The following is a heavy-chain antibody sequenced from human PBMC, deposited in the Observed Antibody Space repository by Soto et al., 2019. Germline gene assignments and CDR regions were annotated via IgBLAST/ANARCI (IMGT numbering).Heavy chain of an antibody. Sequence: EVQVLESGGALVQPGGSLRLSCAASGFTFRKHAMTWVRQAPGQGLEYVSSITASGSATFYAASVRGRFAISRDNAKSTLYLQMNSLRAVDTALYDCAQDVADRGIESWGQGTLVTVSS. V-gene: IGHV3-23*01. CDR1: GFTFRKHA. CDR3: AQDVADRGIES. J-gene: IGHJ4*02. CDR2: ITASGSAT.